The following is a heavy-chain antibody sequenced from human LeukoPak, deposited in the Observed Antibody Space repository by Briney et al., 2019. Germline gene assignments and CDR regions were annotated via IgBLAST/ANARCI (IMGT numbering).Heavy chain of an antibody. CDR2: INHSGST. Sequence: SETLSLTCAVSGGSFSGYYRSWIRQPPGKGLEWIGEINHSGSTNYNPSLKSRVTISVDTSKNQFSLKLSSVTAADTAVYYCARMGYSSGWSRKIRSRYWGQGTLVTVSS. D-gene: IGHD6-19*01. CDR3: ARMGYSSGWSRKIRSRY. CDR1: GGSFSGYY. V-gene: IGHV4-34*01. J-gene: IGHJ4*02.